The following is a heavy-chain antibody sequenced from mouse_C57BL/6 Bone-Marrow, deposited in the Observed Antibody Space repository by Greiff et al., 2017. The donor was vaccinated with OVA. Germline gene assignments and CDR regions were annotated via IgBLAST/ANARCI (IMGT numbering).Heavy chain of an antibody. Sequence: EVQLQESGPVLVKPGASVKMSCKASGYTFTDYYMNWVKQSHGKSLEWIGVINPYNGGTSYNQKFKGKATLTVDKSSSTAYMELNSLTSEDSAVYYCARSPYGSSSYWGQGTLVTVSA. CDR2: INPYNGGT. D-gene: IGHD1-1*01. CDR1: GYTFTDYY. J-gene: IGHJ3*01. CDR3: ARSPYGSSSY. V-gene: IGHV1-19*01.